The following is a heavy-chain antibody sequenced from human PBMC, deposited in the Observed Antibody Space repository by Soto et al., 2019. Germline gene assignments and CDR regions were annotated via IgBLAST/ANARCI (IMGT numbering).Heavy chain of an antibody. CDR2: ISWNSGSI. CDR3: AKDSTGNYAPNYYFDY. J-gene: IGHJ4*02. Sequence: VESGGGLVQPGWSLRLSCAASGFTFDDYAMHWVRQAPGKGLEWVSGISWNSGSIGYADSVKGRFTISRDNAKNSLYLQMNSLRAEDTALYYCAKDSTGNYAPNYYFDYWGQGTLVTVSS. V-gene: IGHV3-9*01. CDR1: GFTFDDYA. D-gene: IGHD4-4*01.